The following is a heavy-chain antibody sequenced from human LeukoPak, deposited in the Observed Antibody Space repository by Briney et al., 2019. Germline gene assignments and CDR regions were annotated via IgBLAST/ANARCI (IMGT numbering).Heavy chain of an antibody. J-gene: IGHJ4*02. D-gene: IGHD3-10*02. CDR2: ISSSSSTI. Sequence: SGGSLRLSCAASGFTFSSYSMNWVRQAPGKGLEWVSYISSSSSTIYYADSVKGRFTISRDNAKNSLYLQMNSLRAEGTAVYYCARESVRGLFDYWGQGTLVTVSS. CDR3: ARESVRGLFDY. CDR1: GFTFSSYS. V-gene: IGHV3-48*04.